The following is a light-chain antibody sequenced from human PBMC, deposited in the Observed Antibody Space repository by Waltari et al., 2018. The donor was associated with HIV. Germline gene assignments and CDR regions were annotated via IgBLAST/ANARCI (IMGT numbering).Light chain of an antibody. Sequence: QSALTQPPSASGSPGQSVTLSCTGTSSDVGGYNYVSWHQQHPGKAPKLMIYDVIKRPSGVPDRFSGSKSGNTASLTVSGLQPEVEADYYCSSHAGSKVVFGGGTRLTVL. CDR3: SSHAGSKVV. V-gene: IGLV2-8*01. J-gene: IGLJ2*01. CDR2: DVI. CDR1: SSDVGGYNY.